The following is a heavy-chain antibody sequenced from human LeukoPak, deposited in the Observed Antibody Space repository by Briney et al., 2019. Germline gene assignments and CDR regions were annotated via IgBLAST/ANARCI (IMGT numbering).Heavy chain of an antibody. CDR3: ARGTVAGKAPY. V-gene: IGHV3-7*01. D-gene: IGHD6-19*01. Sequence: GGSLRLSCAASGFTFSSYWMSWVRQAPGKGLEWVANIKQDGSEKYYVDSVKGRFTISRDNSKNTLYLQMNSLRAEDTAVYYCARGTVAGKAPYWGQGTLVTVSS. J-gene: IGHJ4*02. CDR1: GFTFSSYW. CDR2: IKQDGSEK.